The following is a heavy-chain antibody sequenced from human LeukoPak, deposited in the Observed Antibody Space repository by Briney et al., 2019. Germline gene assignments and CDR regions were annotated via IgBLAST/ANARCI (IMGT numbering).Heavy chain of an antibody. J-gene: IGHJ4*02. V-gene: IGHV3-23*01. CDR2: ISRGGIS. CDR3: SKKGQSEGYGKPD. CDR1: GFTFSIYD. Sequence: GGSLRLSCAASGFTFSIYDMYWIRQAPGKGLECVAVISRGGISYYADSVNGRFTVSRDISKNTMYLQMNSLRAEDTAVYYCSKKGQSEGYGKPDWGQGTLVTVSS. D-gene: IGHD5-12*01.